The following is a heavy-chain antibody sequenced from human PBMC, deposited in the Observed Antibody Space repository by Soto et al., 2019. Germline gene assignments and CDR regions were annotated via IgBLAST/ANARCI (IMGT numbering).Heavy chain of an antibody. J-gene: IGHJ1*01. CDR2: ISGSGDSA. D-gene: IGHD2-15*01. Sequence: GGSLRLSCAASGFTFSSYAMNWVRQAPGKGPEWVTVISGSGDSAYYADSVQGRFTISRDNSKNTLYLQMNSLRAEDTAVYYCAKDPCSSGSCYSYFQHWGLGTLVTVSS. CDR3: AKDPCSSGSCYSYFQH. CDR1: GFTFSSYA. V-gene: IGHV3-23*01.